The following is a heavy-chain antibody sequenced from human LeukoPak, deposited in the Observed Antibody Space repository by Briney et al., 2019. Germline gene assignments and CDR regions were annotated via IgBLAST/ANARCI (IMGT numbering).Heavy chain of an antibody. D-gene: IGHD6-6*01. Sequence: GGSLRLSCAASGFTFSSYEMNWVRQAPGKGLEWVSYISSSGSTIYYADSVKGRFTISRDNAKNSLYLQMNSLRAEDTAVYYCARLISTSSSRFSDYWGQGTLVTVSS. V-gene: IGHV3-48*03. CDR2: ISSSGSTI. CDR1: GFTFSSYE. J-gene: IGHJ4*02. CDR3: ARLISTSSSRFSDY.